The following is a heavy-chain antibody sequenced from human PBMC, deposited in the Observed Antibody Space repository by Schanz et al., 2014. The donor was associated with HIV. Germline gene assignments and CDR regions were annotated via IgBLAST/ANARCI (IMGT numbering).Heavy chain of an antibody. V-gene: IGHV3-21*01. CDR2: ISSSSSYI. D-gene: IGHD3-22*01. Sequence: EVQLVESGGGLVKPGGSLRLSCAASGFTFSSYSMNWVRQAPGKGLEWVSSISSSSSYIYYADSLMGRFTISRDNAKNSLYLQMNSLRAEDTAVYYCAREPSTYFYDTSGSGVDYWGQGTLVTVSS. J-gene: IGHJ4*02. CDR3: AREPSTYFYDTSGSGVDY. CDR1: GFTFSSYS.